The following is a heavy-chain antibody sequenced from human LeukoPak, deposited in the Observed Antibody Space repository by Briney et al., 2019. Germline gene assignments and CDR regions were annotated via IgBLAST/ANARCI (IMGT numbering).Heavy chain of an antibody. D-gene: IGHD2-8*01. Sequence: ASVKVSCKASGGTFSSYAISWVRQAPGQGLEWMGGIIPIFGTANYAQTFRGRVTITTDESTSTAYMELSSLRSEDTAVYYCASVHPQYCTNGVCYPLDYWGQGTLVTVSS. CDR1: GGTFSSYA. CDR3: ASVHPQYCTNGVCYPLDY. J-gene: IGHJ4*02. CDR2: IIPIFGTA. V-gene: IGHV1-69*05.